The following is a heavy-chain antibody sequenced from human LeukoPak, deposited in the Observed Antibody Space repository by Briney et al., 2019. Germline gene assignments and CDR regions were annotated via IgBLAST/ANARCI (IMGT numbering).Heavy chain of an antibody. Sequence: SETLSLTCAVYGGSISSYYWSWIRQPPGKGLEWIGYIYYSGSTNYNPSLKSRVTISVDTSKNQFSLKLSSVTAADTAVYYCARSEGITMVRGFDYWGQGTLVTVSS. J-gene: IGHJ4*02. V-gene: IGHV4-59*01. CDR3: ARSEGITMVRGFDY. CDR1: GGSISSYY. CDR2: IYYSGST. D-gene: IGHD3-10*01.